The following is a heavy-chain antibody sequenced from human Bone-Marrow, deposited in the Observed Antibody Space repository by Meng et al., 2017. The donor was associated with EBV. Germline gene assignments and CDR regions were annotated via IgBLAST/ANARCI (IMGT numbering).Heavy chain of an antibody. Sequence: QVQLVQSVAEVKKPGASVKVSCKASGYTFTSYYMHWVRQAPGQGLEWMGIINPSGGSTSYAQKFQGRVTMTRDTSTSTVYMELSSLRSEDTAVYYCAISRIVGATGSWFDPWGQGTLVTVSS. D-gene: IGHD1-26*01. CDR3: AISRIVGATGSWFDP. V-gene: IGHV1-46*01. CDR1: GYTFTSYY. CDR2: INPSGGST. J-gene: IGHJ5*02.